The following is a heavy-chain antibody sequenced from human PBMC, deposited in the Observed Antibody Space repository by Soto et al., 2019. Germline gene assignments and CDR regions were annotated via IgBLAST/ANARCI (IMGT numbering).Heavy chain of an antibody. CDR2: ISSSSSYT. D-gene: IGHD2-2*01. J-gene: IGHJ4*02. CDR1: EVKSVDYC. V-gene: IGHV3-11*03. Sequence: LRHWCGVAEVKSVDYCMSCILQAPGKGLEWVSYISSSSSYTNYADSVKGRFTISRDNAKNSLYLQMNSLRAEDTAVYYCARIPPNPPRYCSSTSCYAEPHFDYWGQGTLVTVSS. CDR3: ARIPPNPPRYCSSTSCYAEPHFDY.